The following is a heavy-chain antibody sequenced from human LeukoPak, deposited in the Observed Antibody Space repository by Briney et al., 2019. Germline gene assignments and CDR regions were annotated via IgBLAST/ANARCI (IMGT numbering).Heavy chain of an antibody. Sequence: PGGSLRLSCAASGFTFSNYWMHWVRQAPGKGLVWVSHIKTDGTIRRYAESVKGRFTVSRDNAKNTLYLQMNSLRAEDTAVYYCARDQDSGYGDAFDIWGQGTMVTVSS. V-gene: IGHV3-74*01. CDR1: GFTFSNYW. J-gene: IGHJ3*02. CDR3: ARDQDSGYGDAFDI. CDR2: IKTDGTIR. D-gene: IGHD5-12*01.